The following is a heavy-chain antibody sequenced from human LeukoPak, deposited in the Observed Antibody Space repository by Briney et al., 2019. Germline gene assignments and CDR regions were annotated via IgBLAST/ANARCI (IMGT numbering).Heavy chain of an antibody. CDR1: GDSISSYY. J-gene: IGHJ4*02. CDR3: ARGDSGSYRRSFAY. V-gene: IGHV4-59*01. CDR2: IYDSGST. D-gene: IGHD1-26*01. Sequence: SETLSLTCTVSGDSISSYYWSWIRQPPGKGLEWIGYIYDSGSTNYSPSLKNRVTISVDTSKNQFSLKLSSVTAADTAVYYCARGDSGSYRRSFAYWGQGTLVTVSS.